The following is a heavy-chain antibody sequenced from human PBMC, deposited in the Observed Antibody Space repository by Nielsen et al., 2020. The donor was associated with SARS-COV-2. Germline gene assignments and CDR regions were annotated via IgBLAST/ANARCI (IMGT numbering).Heavy chain of an antibody. Sequence: SETLSLTCTVSGGSISSYYWSWIRQPPGKGLEWIGYIYYSGSTNYNPSLKSRVTISVDTSKNQFSLRLKFVTAADTAVYYCARDLKDANTFDAFDIWGQGTMVTVSS. D-gene: IGHD2-2*01. CDR3: ARDLKDANTFDAFDI. J-gene: IGHJ3*02. CDR2: IYYSGST. CDR1: GGSISSYY. V-gene: IGHV4-59*12.